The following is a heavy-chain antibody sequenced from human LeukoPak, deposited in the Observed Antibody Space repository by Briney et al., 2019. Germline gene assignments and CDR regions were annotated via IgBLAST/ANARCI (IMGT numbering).Heavy chain of an antibody. CDR3: ASARNYDILTGLEY. CDR2: IYHSGST. V-gene: IGHV4-59*08. CDR1: GGSISSYY. J-gene: IGHJ4*02. D-gene: IGHD3-9*01. Sequence: SETLSLTCTVSGGSISSYYWSWIRQPPGKGLEWIGEIYHSGSTTYNPSLKSRVTISIDKSKNQFSLKLTSVTAADTAVYYCASARNYDILTGLEYWGQGTLVTVSS.